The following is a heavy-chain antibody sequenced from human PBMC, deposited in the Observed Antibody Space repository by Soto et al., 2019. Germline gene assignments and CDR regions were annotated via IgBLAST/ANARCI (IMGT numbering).Heavy chain of an antibody. CDR1: GFTFSYYE. V-gene: IGHV3-48*03. Sequence: EVQLAESGGDLVQPGGSLRLSCIGSGFTFSYYEMNWVRQAPGKGLERVAFISHTDRLTHYPDSERGRFTISRDNAKNSLYLHMTSLRVEDTAVYYCARDTGRASADLWGQGTLVTVSS. D-gene: IGHD6-13*01. CDR3: ARDTGRASADL. CDR2: ISHTDRLT. J-gene: IGHJ5*02.